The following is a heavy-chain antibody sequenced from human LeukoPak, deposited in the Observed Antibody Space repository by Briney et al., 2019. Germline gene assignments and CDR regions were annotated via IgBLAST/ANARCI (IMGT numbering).Heavy chain of an antibody. CDR1: GFTVSSNY. J-gene: IGHJ5*02. CDR3: ATAPSSLRYFDWS. CDR2: IYSGGST. D-gene: IGHD3-9*01. V-gene: IGHV3-53*01. Sequence: PGGSLRLSRAASGFTVSSNYMSWVRQAPGKGLEWVSVIYSGGSTYYADSVKGRFTISRDNAKNSLYLQMNSLRAEDTAVYYCATAPSSLRYFDWSWGQGTLVTVSS.